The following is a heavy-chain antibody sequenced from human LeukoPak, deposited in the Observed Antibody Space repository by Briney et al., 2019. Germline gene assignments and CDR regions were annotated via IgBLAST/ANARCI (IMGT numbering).Heavy chain of an antibody. D-gene: IGHD2-8*01. J-gene: IGHJ4*02. CDR1: GFTFGDYA. Sequence: GGSLRLSFTASGFTFGDYAMSWFRQAPGKGLEWVGFIRSKAYGGTTEYAASVKGRFTISRDDSKSIAYLQMNSLKTEDTAVYYCTRDPTLLGYCTNGVCRDYWGQGTLVTVSS. CDR3: TRDPTLLGYCTNGVCRDY. CDR2: IRSKAYGGTT. V-gene: IGHV3-49*03.